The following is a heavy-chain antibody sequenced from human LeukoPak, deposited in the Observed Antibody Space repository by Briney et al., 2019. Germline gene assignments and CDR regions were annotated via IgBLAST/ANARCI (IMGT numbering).Heavy chain of an antibody. CDR2: ISSSSSTI. CDR1: GFTFSSYS. CDR3: AGAHYYDFWSGQYYFDY. J-gene: IGHJ4*02. Sequence: PGGSLRLSCAASGFTFSSYSMNWVRQAPGKGLEWVSYISSSSSTIYYADPVKGRFTISRDNAKNSLYLQMNSLRAEDTAVYYCAGAHYYDFWSGQYYFDYWGQGTLVAVSS. V-gene: IGHV3-48*01. D-gene: IGHD3-3*01.